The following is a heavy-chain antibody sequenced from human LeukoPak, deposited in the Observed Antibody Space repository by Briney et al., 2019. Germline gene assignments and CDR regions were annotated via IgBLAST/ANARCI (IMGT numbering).Heavy chain of an antibody. CDR2: IYTSGST. D-gene: IGHD1-14*01. J-gene: IGHJ6*03. Sequence: SETLSLTCTVSGGSISSYYWSWIRQPAGKGLEWIGRIYTSGSTNYDPSLKSRVTMSVDTSKNQFSLKLSSVTAADTAVYYCARDQPYYYYYYMDVWGKGTTVTVSS. CDR3: ARDQPYYYYYYMDV. CDR1: GGSISSYY. V-gene: IGHV4-4*07.